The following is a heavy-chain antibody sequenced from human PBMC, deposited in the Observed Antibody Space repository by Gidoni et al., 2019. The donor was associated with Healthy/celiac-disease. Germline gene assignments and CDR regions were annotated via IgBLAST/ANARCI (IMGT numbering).Heavy chain of an antibody. CDR3: AREEDLIGAFDI. CDR2: ISSSSSYT. J-gene: IGHJ3*02. V-gene: IGHV3-11*06. CDR1: GFTFSDYY. D-gene: IGHD2-8*01. Sequence: QVQLVESGGGLVKPGGSLRLSCAASGFTFSDYYMSWIRQAPGKGLEWVSYISSSSSYTNYADSVKGRFTISRDNAKNSLYLQMNSLRAEDTAVYYCAREEDLIGAFDIWGQGTMVTVSS.